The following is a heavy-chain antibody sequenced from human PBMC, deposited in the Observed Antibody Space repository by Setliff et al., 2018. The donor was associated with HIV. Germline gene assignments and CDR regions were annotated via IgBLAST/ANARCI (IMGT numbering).Heavy chain of an antibody. Sequence: NPSETLSLTCGVYGESLSGYSWNWIRQPPGKGLEWIGEINRGGSTNYNPSLKSRAIISVDTSKKHLSLNLTSVTAADTAVYYCATRGWNGYKAFDYWGQGTLVTVSS. J-gene: IGHJ4*02. CDR1: GESLSGYS. CDR2: INRGGST. V-gene: IGHV4-34*01. CDR3: ATRGWNGYKAFDY. D-gene: IGHD1-1*01.